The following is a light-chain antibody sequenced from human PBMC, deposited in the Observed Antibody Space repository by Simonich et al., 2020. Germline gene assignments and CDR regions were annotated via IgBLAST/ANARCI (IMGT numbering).Light chain of an antibody. V-gene: IGKV2-30*02. CDR3: MQGTHWPPT. Sequence: DVVMTQSPLSLPVTLGQPASISCRSSQSLVHSDGNTYVNWFQQRPGQSPRRLIYKVSNRDSGVPDRFSGSGSGPDFTLKISRVEAEDVGVYYCMQGTHWPPTFGQGTKVEIK. J-gene: IGKJ1*01. CDR2: KVS. CDR1: QSLVHSDGNTY.